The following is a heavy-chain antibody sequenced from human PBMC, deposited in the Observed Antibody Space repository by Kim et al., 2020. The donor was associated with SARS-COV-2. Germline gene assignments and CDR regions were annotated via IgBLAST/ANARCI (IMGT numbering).Heavy chain of an antibody. V-gene: IGHV3-30*04. Sequence: GGSLRLSCAASGFTFSSYAMHWVRQAPGKGLEWVAVISYDGGNKYYADSVKGRFTISRDNSKNTLYLQMNSLRAEDTAVYYCARDPRTGGSGYYRYYGMDVWGPGTTVTVSS. J-gene: IGHJ6*02. CDR1: GFTFSSYA. CDR2: ISYDGGNK. D-gene: IGHD3-22*01. CDR3: ARDPRTGGSGYYRYYGMDV.